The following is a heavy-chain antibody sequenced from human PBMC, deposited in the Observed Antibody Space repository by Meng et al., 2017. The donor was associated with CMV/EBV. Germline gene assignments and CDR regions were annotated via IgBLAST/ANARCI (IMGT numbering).Heavy chain of an antibody. CDR3: TGDSVSNPNLDY. J-gene: IGHJ4*02. CDR1: GFNVRDKY. CDR2: IYRGDNT. V-gene: IGHV3-66*01. Sequence: EVQWLESGGVLDRPGGSLRLSCAASGFNVRDKYMSWVRQAPGKGLEWVCIIYRGDNTYYIDSVKDRFTVSRDNSKNTMYLQMNSLRVEDTAVYYCTGDSVSNPNLDYWGQGTLVTVSS. D-gene: IGHD3-10*01.